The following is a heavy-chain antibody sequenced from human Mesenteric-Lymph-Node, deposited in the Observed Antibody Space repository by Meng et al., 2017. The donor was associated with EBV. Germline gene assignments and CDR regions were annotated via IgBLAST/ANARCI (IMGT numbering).Heavy chain of an antibody. CDR2: INRVGST. V-gene: IGHV4-34*01. CDR3: VRCGAVTLVQGGPDH. J-gene: IGHJ4*02. Sequence: VQLQQWGAGLLQPSETLSLTCGVSGGSFGGYFWSWIRQPPGKGLEWIGEINRVGSTNYNPSLKSRLTMSVDTSKNHFSLKLTSVTAADTAVYYCVRCGAVTLVQGGPDHWGKGTMVTVSS. D-gene: IGHD3-10*01. CDR1: GGSFGGYF.